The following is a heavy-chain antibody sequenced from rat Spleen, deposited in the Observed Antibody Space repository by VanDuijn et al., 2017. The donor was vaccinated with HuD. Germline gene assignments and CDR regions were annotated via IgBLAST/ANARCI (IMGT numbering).Heavy chain of an antibody. Sequence: QVQLKESGPGLVKPSLTLSLTCTVSGFSLSNYGVFWVRQPPGKGLEWMGEIWGNGNANYNSVLKSRLSISRDTSKSQVFLKMNNLQTEDTAMYFCARSDYSSPYYFDYWGQGVMVSVSS. CDR2: IWGNGNA. J-gene: IGHJ2*01. CDR3: ARSDYSSPYYFDY. V-gene: IGHV2S61*01. D-gene: IGHD1-2*01. CDR1: GFSLSNYG.